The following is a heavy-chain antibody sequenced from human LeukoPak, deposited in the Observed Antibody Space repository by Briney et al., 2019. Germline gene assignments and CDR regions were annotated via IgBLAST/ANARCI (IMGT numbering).Heavy chain of an antibody. Sequence: GGSLRLSCAASGFTFSSYAMSWVRQAPGKGLEWVSAISGSGGSTYYADSVKGRFTISRDNSKNTLHLQMNSLRAEDTAVYYCAKDIVVVVAAELPNDAFDIWGQGTMVTVSS. V-gene: IGHV3-23*01. CDR1: GFTFSSYA. D-gene: IGHD2-15*01. J-gene: IGHJ3*02. CDR2: ISGSGGST. CDR3: AKDIVVVVAAELPNDAFDI.